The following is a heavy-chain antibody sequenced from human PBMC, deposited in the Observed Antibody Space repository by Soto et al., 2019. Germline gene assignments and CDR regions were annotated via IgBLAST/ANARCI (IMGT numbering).Heavy chain of an antibody. CDR3: ARDPWAADY. CDR1: GFTVSTKY. Sequence: VQLVESGGGLVQPGGSLRLSCAASGFTVSTKYMSWVRQAPGKGLEWVSVIYSGGSTFYADSVRGRFTNSRDNSKNTVNLQMNSLRAEDTAVYYCARDPWAADYWGQGTLVTVSS. V-gene: IGHV3-66*01. D-gene: IGHD3-16*01. J-gene: IGHJ4*02. CDR2: IYSGGST.